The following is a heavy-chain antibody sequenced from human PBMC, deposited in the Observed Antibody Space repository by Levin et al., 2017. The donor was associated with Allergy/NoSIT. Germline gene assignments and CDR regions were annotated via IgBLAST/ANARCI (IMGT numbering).Heavy chain of an antibody. D-gene: IGHD6-19*01. Sequence: SVKVSCKASGGTFSSYAISWVRQAPGQGLEWMGGIIPIFGTANYAQKFQGRVTITADESTSTAYMELSSLRSEDTAVYYCARDHGGWASDWFDPWGQGTLVTVSS. V-gene: IGHV1-69*13. CDR1: GGTFSSYA. CDR2: IIPIFGTA. J-gene: IGHJ5*02. CDR3: ARDHGGWASDWFDP.